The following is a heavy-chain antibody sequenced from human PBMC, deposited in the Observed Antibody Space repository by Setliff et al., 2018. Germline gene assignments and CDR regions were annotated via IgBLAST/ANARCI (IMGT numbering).Heavy chain of an antibody. V-gene: IGHV4-4*02. J-gene: IGHJ3*02. CDR1: GGSITDRNW. Sequence: SETLSLTCALSGGSITDRNWWNWVRQPPGKGLEWIGEMYHSGNTYYNPSLKSRVTISIDKSRNQFSLKLSSVTAADTAVYYCARVALVVVIRNAFDIWGQGTMVTVSS. CDR3: ARVALVVVIRNAFDI. D-gene: IGHD2-21*01. CDR2: MYHSGNT.